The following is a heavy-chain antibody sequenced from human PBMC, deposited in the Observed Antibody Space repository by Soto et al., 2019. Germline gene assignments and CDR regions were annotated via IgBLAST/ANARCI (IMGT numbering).Heavy chain of an antibody. CDR1: GGTFSSYA. CDR2: IIPIFGIA. J-gene: IGHJ3*02. V-gene: IGHV1-69*01. CDR3: ARGGRRDYGETDAFDI. D-gene: IGHD3-16*01. Sequence: QVQLVQSGAEVKKPGSSVKVSCKASGGTFSSYAISWVRQAPGQGLEWMGGIIPIFGIANYAQKFQGRVTITADESTSTAYMELSSLRSEDTAVYYCARGGRRDYGETDAFDIWGQGTMVTVSS.